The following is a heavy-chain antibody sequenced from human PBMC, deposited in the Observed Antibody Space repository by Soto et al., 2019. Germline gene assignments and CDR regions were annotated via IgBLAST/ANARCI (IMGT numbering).Heavy chain of an antibody. CDR1: GFTFSSYG. D-gene: IGHD3-3*01. CDR3: ARVAGDFLSGYYNGLPNY. Sequence: PGGSLRLSCAASGFTFSSYGMHWVRQAPGKGLDWVALIWYDGSNRYYADSVKGRFTISRDNSKNTVYLQMNSLRAEDTAVYYCARVAGDFLSGYYNGLPNYWGQGTLVTVSS. V-gene: IGHV3-33*01. J-gene: IGHJ4*02. CDR2: IWYDGSNR.